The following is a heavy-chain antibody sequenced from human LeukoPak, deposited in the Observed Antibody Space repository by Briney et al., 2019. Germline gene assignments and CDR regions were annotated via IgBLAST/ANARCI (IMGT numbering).Heavy chain of an antibody. CDR2: ISGSGGST. J-gene: IGHJ3*02. Sequence: PGGSLRLSCAASGFTVSSNYMSWVRQAPGKGLEWVSAISGSGGSTYYADSVKGRFTISRDNSKNTLYLQMNSLRAEGTAVYYCANRLSGQDAFDIWGQGTMVTVSS. CDR3: ANRLSGQDAFDI. CDR1: GFTVSSNY. V-gene: IGHV3-23*01. D-gene: IGHD2-15*01.